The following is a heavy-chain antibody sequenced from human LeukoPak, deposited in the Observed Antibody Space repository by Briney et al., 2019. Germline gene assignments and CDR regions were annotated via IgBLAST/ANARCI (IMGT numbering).Heavy chain of an antibody. J-gene: IGHJ5*02. CDR1: GGSISSSSYY. V-gene: IGHV4-39*01. Sequence: SETLSLTCTVSGGSISSSSYYWGWIRQPPGKGLEWIGSIYYSGCTYYNPSLKSRVTISVDTSKNQFSLKLSSVTAADTAVYYCARHRVVYDILTGYDYPTINWFDPWGQGTLVTVSS. CDR3: ARHRVVYDILTGYDYPTINWFDP. CDR2: IYYSGCT. D-gene: IGHD3-9*01.